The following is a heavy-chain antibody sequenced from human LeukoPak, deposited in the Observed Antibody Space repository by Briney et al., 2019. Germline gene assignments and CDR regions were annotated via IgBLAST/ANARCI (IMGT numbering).Heavy chain of an antibody. V-gene: IGHV4-39*01. CDR1: GGSISNSSSY. CDR3: ARHSPVGIFYFDY. J-gene: IGHJ4*02. D-gene: IGHD1-26*01. Sequence: SETLSLTCTVSGGSISNSSSYWGWIRQPPVKRLEWIGSIYYSGSACYNPSLNRRVTISVDTSKNQFSLKLSSVTAADTAVYYCARHSPVGIFYFDYWGQGTLVTVSS. CDR2: IYYSGSA.